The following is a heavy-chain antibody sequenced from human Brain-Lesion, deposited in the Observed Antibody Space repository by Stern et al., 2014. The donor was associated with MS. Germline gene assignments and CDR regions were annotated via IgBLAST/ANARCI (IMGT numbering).Heavy chain of an antibody. D-gene: IGHD2/OR15-2a*01. J-gene: IGHJ5*02. CDR3: AKDRQYLTYFFDH. Sequence: QVQLVESGGGVVQPGRPLRLSCVASGFTFGSCAMHWVRQAPGKGLEWVAGVSYDGSNKYCADSVKGRFTISRDNSQNTLYMQMSSLRPEDTAVYYCAKDRQYLTYFFDHWGQGSLVTVSS. V-gene: IGHV3-30*18. CDR2: VSYDGSNK. CDR1: GFTFGSCA.